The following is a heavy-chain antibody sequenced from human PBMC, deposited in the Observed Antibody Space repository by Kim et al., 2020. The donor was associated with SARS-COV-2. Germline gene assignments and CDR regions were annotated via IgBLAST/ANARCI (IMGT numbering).Heavy chain of an antibody. CDR2: IYPGDSDT. V-gene: IGHV5-51*01. D-gene: IGHD6-19*01. CDR1: GYSFTSYW. Sequence: GESLKISCKGSGYSFTSYWIGWVRQMPGKGLEWMGIIYPGDSDTRYSPSFQGQVTISADKSISTAYLQWSSLKASDTAMYYCARGMAVAGTSVHGMDVWGQGTTVTVSS. J-gene: IGHJ6*02. CDR3: ARGMAVAGTSVHGMDV.